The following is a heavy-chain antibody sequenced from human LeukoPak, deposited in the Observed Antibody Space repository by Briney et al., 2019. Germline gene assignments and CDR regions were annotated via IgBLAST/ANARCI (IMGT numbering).Heavy chain of an antibody. CDR3: ATGDYGVHGDY. CDR2: INQDGNKK. Sequence: GGSLRLSCSTSGFTFSIYTMYWVRQAPGKGLEWVAHINQDGNKKYYVDSVKGRFTIFRDNAKNSLYLQMNSLRAEDTAVYYCATGDYGVHGDYWGQGILVTVSS. J-gene: IGHJ4*02. V-gene: IGHV3-7*03. CDR1: GFTFSIYT. D-gene: IGHD4/OR15-4a*01.